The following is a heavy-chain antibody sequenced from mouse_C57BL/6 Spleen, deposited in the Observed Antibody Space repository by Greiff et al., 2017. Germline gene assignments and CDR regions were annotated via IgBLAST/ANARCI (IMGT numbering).Heavy chain of an antibody. CDR3: ARGYYPVAGYFDY. D-gene: IGHD1-1*01. V-gene: IGHV1-54*01. J-gene: IGHJ2*01. CDR2: INPGSGGT. CDR1: GYAFTNYL. Sequence: QVQLQQSGAELVRPGTSVKVSCKASGYAFTNYLIEWVKQRPGQGLEWIGVINPGSGGTNYNEKFKGKATLTADKSSSTAYLQLSSLTSEDSAVYFCARGYYPVAGYFDYWGQGTTLTVSS.